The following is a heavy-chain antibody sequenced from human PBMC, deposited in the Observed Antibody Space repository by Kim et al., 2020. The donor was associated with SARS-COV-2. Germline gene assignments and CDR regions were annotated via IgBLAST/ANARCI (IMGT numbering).Heavy chain of an antibody. CDR2: IYYSGST. CDR3: ARGAARAEFDY. V-gene: IGHV4-59*01. Sequence: SETLSLTCTVSGGSISSYYWSWIRQPPGKGLEWIGYIYYSGSTNYNPSLKSRVTISVDTSKNQFSLKLSSVTAADTAVYYCARGAARAEFDYWGQGTLVTVSS. J-gene: IGHJ4*02. CDR1: GGSISSYY.